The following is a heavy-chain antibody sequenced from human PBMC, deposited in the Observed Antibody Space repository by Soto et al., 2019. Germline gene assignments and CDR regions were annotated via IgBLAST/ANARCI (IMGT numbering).Heavy chain of an antibody. CDR2: ISGSGGST. D-gene: IGHD6-13*01. Sequence: PGGSLRLSCAASGFTFSSYSMNWVRQAPGKGLEWVSAISGSGGSTYYADSVKGRFTTSRDNSKNTLYLQMNSLRAEDTAVYYCAKVSLGIAAAAPDYWGQGTLVTVSS. J-gene: IGHJ4*02. CDR3: AKVSLGIAAAAPDY. CDR1: GFTFSSYS. V-gene: IGHV3-23*01.